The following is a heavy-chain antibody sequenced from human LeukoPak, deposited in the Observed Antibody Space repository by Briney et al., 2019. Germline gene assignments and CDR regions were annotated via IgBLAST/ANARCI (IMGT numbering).Heavy chain of an antibody. J-gene: IGHJ4*02. V-gene: IGHV3-48*04. CDR3: ARDSDDYVWGRGTYYFDY. CDR1: GFTFSSYS. Sequence: TGGSLRLSCAASGFTFSSYSMNWVRQAPGKGLEWVSYISSSSSTIYYADSVKGRFTISRDNAKNSLYLQMNSLRAEDTAVYYCARDSDDYVWGRGTYYFDYWGQGTLVTVSS. CDR2: ISSSSSTI. D-gene: IGHD3-16*01.